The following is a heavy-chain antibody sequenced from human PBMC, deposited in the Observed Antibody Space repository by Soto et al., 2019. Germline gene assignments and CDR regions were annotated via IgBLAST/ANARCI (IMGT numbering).Heavy chain of an antibody. CDR3: ARATMVRGGSFDY. CDR1: GFTFSSYS. V-gene: IGHV3-48*01. Sequence: EVQLVESGGGLVQPGGSLRLSCAASGFTFSSYSMNWVRQAPGKGLEWVSYISSSSSTIYYADSVKGRFTISRDNAKNSLYLQMNSLRAEDTAVYYCARATMVRGGSFDYWGQGTLVTVSS. CDR2: ISSSSSTI. D-gene: IGHD3-10*01. J-gene: IGHJ4*02.